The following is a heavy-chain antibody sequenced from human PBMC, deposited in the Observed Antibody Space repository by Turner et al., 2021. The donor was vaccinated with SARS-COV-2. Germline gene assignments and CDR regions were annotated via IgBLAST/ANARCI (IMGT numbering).Heavy chain of an antibody. J-gene: IGHJ4*02. CDR3: AKTRGPVAFHPDS. CDR1: GFIFSNYA. D-gene: IGHD2-2*01. CDR2: IFSDGDST. V-gene: IGHV3-23*01. Sequence: EVQVLESGGTLVQPWGSLRLSCAVSGFIFSNYAMTWVRQAPGRGLEWVCSIFSDGDSTYYADSVKGRFTISRDDSKNTVSLQMNSLRAEDTALYYCAKTRGPVAFHPDSWGQGTLVTVSS.